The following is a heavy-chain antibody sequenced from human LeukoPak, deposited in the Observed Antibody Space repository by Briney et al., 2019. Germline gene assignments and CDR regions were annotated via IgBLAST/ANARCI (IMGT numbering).Heavy chain of an antibody. CDR1: GGSISSYY. D-gene: IGHD3-22*01. Sequence: SETLSLTCTVSGGSISSYYWSWIRQPAGKGLEWIGRIYTSGSTNYNPSLKSRVTMSVDTSKNRFSLKLSSVTAADTAVYYCARGGADTRNYYYDSSGYFDYWGQGTLVTVSS. J-gene: IGHJ4*02. CDR3: ARGGADTRNYYYDSSGYFDY. CDR2: IYTSGST. V-gene: IGHV4-4*07.